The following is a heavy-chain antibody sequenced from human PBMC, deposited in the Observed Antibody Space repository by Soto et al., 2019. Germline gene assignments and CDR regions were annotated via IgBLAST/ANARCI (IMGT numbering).Heavy chain of an antibody. V-gene: IGHV3-15*01. D-gene: IGHD6-13*01. Sequence: EVQLVESGGGLVKPGGSLRLSCAASGFTFSNAWMSWVRQAPGKGLEWVGRIKSKTDGGTTDYAAPVKGRFTISRDDSKNTLYLQMNSLKTEDTAVYYCSRSWAYYYYYYGMDVWGQGTTVTVSS. J-gene: IGHJ6*02. CDR2: IKSKTDGGTT. CDR1: GFTFSNAW. CDR3: SRSWAYYYYYYGMDV.